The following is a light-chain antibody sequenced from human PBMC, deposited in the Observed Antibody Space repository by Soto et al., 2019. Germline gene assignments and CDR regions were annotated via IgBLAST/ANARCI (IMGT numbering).Light chain of an antibody. CDR1: SSDVGGYNY. Sequence: QSVLTQPPSASGSPGQSVAISCTGTSSDVGGYNYVSRYQQQPGKAPKLMIYEVNKRPSGGPDRFSGSRSGNPASLTVSGLQAEDEADNYCSSYAGSSNVFGTGTKV. J-gene: IGLJ1*01. V-gene: IGLV2-8*01. CDR3: SSYAGSSNV. CDR2: EVN.